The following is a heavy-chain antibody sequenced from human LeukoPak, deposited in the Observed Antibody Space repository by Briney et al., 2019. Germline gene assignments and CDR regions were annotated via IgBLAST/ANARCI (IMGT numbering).Heavy chain of an antibody. J-gene: IGHJ5*02. CDR1: GFTFSSYA. CDR2: ISGSGGST. V-gene: IGHV3-23*01. CDR3: ERPEGIGEA. Sequence: GGSLRLSCAASGFTFSSYAMSWVRQAPGKGLEGVSAISGSGGSTYYADSVKGRFTISRDNSKNTLYLQMNSLRAEDTAVYYCERPEGIGEAWGQGTLVTVSS. D-gene: IGHD2-15*01.